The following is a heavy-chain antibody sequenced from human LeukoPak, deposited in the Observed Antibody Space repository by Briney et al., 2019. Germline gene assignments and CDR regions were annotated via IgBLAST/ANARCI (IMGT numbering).Heavy chain of an antibody. D-gene: IGHD3-10*01. V-gene: IGHV3-43*02. CDR2: ISVDGGTT. CDR3: AKRGPNGSGSYLNWFDS. Sequence: GGSLRLSCAASGFTFDDYAKRWVRQAPGKGLEWVSLISVDGGTTYYADSVKGRFTISRDNNKNSLYLQMNSLRTEDTAFYYCAKRGPNGSGSYLNWFDSWGQGTLVTVSS. J-gene: IGHJ5*01. CDR1: GFTFDDYA.